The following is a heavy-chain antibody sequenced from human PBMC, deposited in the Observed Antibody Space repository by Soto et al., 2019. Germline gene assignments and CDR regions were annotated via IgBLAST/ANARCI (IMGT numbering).Heavy chain of an antibody. CDR2: ISSSSSYT. J-gene: IGHJ4*02. CDR3: ARGSAASGSIYYFDY. Sequence: QVQLVESGGGLVKPGGSLRLSCAASGFTFSDYYMSWIRQAPGKGLEWVSYISSSSSYTNYADSVKGRFTISRDNAKNSLDLQMNSLRAEDTAVYVCARGSAASGSIYYFDYWGQGTLVTVSS. V-gene: IGHV3-11*06. D-gene: IGHD6-13*01. CDR1: GFTFSDYY.